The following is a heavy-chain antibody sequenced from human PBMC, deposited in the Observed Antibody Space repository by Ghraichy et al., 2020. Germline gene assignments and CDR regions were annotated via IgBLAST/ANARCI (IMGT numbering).Heavy chain of an antibody. CDR1: GFTFSGYS. J-gene: IGHJ6*02. V-gene: IGHV3-48*02. CDR2: IISSSRTI. CDR3: ARGSKVVRFYYYDGMDV. Sequence: GGSLRLSCVGSGFTFSGYSMNWVRQSPGKGLEWVSYIISSSRTIFYADSVKGRFTISRDNAQNSLYLQMNSLRDEDTAEYYCARGSKVVRFYYYDGMDVWGQGTTVTVAS. D-gene: IGHD4-23*01.